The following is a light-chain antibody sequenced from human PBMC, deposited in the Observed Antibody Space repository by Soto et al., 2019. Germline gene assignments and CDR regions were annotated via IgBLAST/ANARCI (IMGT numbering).Light chain of an antibody. J-gene: IGKJ2*01. CDR1: ESLFGF. Sequence: DIVLTQSPATLSESPGDTVTLSCRASESLFGFLAWYQQKPGQAPRLLMYGVSTRATGIPARFSGGGSATDFTLTISSLQSEDSAFYFCQSYNDWPFASGLGTRLEI. V-gene: IGKV3-15*01. CDR2: GVS. CDR3: QSYNDWPFA.